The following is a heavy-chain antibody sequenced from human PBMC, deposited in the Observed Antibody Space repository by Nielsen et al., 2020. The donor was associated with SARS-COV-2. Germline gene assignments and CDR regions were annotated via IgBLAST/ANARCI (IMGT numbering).Heavy chain of an antibody. V-gene: IGHV3-15*01. CDR3: TTAVGLGDYYYYMDV. Sequence: GESLKISCAASGFTFSNAWMSWVRQAPGKGLEWVGRIKSKTDGGTTDYAAPVKGRFTISRDDSKNTLYLQMNSLKTEDTAVYYCTTAVGLGDYYYYMDVWGKGTTVTVSS. J-gene: IGHJ6*03. CDR1: GFTFSNAW. D-gene: IGHD3/OR15-3a*01. CDR2: IKSKTDGGTT.